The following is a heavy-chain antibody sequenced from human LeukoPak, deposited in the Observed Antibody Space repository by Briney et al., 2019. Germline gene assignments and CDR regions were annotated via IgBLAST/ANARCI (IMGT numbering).Heavy chain of an antibody. CDR3: ARVPVAGRLGPSDSSGYGMDV. D-gene: IGHD3-22*01. CDR2: ISSSGSYI. J-gene: IGHJ6*02. CDR1: GFTFSSYS. V-gene: IGHV3-21*01. Sequence: PGGSLRLSCAASGFTFSSYSMNWVRQAPGKGLEWVSSISSSGSYIYYADSVKGRFTISRDNAKNSLYLQMNSLRAEDTAVYYCARVPVAGRLGPSDSSGYGMDVWGQGTTVTVSS.